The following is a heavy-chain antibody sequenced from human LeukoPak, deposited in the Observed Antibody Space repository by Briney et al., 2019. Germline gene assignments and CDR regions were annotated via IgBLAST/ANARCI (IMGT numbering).Heavy chain of an antibody. CDR3: ARHRAHIVVVPAASPFDY. CDR2: IYYSGST. V-gene: IGHV4-39*01. CDR1: GGSISSSSYY. D-gene: IGHD2-2*01. J-gene: IGHJ4*02. Sequence: SETLSLTCTVSGGSISSSSYYWGWIRQPPGKGLEWIGSIYYSGSTYYNPSLKSRVTISVDTSKNQFSLKPSCVTAADTAVYYCARHRAHIVVVPAASPFDYWGQRTLVTVSS.